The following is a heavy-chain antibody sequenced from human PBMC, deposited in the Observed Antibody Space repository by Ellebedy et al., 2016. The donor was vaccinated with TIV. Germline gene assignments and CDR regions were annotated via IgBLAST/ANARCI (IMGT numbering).Heavy chain of an antibody. Sequence: PGGSLRLSCVASGFTFSSYAMCWVLQAPGKGLEWVSTISDSGANTYFPDSVKGRFTISRDNSKDTLYLQMNSLRAEDTAIYYCARDPVGVGPAFDVWGQGTMVTVSS. CDR2: ISDSGANT. CDR1: GFTFSSYA. D-gene: IGHD4-23*01. J-gene: IGHJ3*01. V-gene: IGHV3-23*01. CDR3: ARDPVGVGPAFDV.